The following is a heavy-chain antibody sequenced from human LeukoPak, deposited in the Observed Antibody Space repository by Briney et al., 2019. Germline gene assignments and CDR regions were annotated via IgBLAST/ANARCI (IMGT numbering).Heavy chain of an antibody. CDR2: FDPEDGET. V-gene: IGHV1-24*01. Sequence: ASVKVSCKVSGYTLTELSMHWVRQAPGKGLEWMGGFDPEDGETIYAQKFQGRVTMTEDTSTDTAYMELSSLRSEDTAVYYCASSRIMITFGGVIAPGRMDVWGQGTTVTVSS. D-gene: IGHD3-16*02. CDR3: ASSRIMITFGGVIAPGRMDV. CDR1: GYTLTELS. J-gene: IGHJ6*02.